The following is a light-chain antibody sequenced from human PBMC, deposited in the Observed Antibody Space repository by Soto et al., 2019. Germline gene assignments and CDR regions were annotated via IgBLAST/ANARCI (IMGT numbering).Light chain of an antibody. CDR3: SSYTSSSTYV. J-gene: IGLJ1*01. V-gene: IGLV2-14*01. CDR2: DVS. Sequence: QSALTQPASVSGSPGQSITISCTGTSSDVGDYKYVSWYQQHPGKAPKLMIFDVSNRPSGVSNRFSGSKSGNTASLTISGLQAEDEAEYYCSSYTSSSTYVFGTGTKLTVL. CDR1: SSDVGDYKY.